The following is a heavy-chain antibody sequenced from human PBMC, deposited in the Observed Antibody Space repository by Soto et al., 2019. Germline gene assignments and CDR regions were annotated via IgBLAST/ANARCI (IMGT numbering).Heavy chain of an antibody. D-gene: IGHD6-19*01. CDR3: ARSSIAVAGPFDY. J-gene: IGHJ4*02. CDR2: IQPGDSDT. CDR1: GYRFTTYW. Sequence: PGESLKISCKGSGYRFTTYWIGWVRQKPGRGLEWMGIIQPGDSDTRYSPSFQGQVTISADKSISTAYLQWSSLKASDTAIYYCARSSIAVAGPFDYWGQGTLVTGS. V-gene: IGHV5-51*01.